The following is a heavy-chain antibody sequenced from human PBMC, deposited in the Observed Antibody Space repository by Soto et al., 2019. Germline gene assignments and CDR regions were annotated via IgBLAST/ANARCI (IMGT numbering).Heavy chain of an antibody. J-gene: IGHJ6*02. CDR2: IYYSGST. CDR1: GGSISSYY. Sequence: SETLSLTCTVSGGSISSYYWSWIRQPPGKGLEWIGYIYYSGSTNYNPSLKSRVTISVDTSKNQFSLKLSSVTAADTAVYYCARRGYGPGFPYYYGMDVWGQGTTVTV. V-gene: IGHV4-59*01. D-gene: IGHD3-10*01. CDR3: ARRGYGPGFPYYYGMDV.